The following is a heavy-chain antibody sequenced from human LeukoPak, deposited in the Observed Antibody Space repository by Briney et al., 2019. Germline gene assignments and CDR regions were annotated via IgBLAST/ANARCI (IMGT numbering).Heavy chain of an antibody. V-gene: IGHV1-2*02. J-gene: IGHJ4*02. CDR2: INPNSGDT. CDR1: GYTFIGNY. Sequence: GASVKVSCKASGYTFIGNYMHWVRQAPRQGLEWMGWINPNSGDTKSVQKFQGRVTMTRDTSISTVYMELTGLTSDDTAVYYCTRGGYSCAVDYWGQGTPVTVSS. D-gene: IGHD5-12*01. CDR3: TRGGYSCAVDY.